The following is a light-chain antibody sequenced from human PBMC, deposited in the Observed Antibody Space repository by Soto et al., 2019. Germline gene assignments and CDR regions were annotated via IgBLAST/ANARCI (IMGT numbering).Light chain of an antibody. Sequence: VLTQPASVSGSHGQSITISCTGTSSDVGGYNYVPWYQQHPGKAPKLMIYEVSNRPSGVSNRFSGSKSGNTASLTISGLQAEDEADYYCSSYTSSSTVVFGTGTKVTVL. V-gene: IGLV2-14*01. J-gene: IGLJ1*01. CDR3: SSYTSSSTVV. CDR2: EVS. CDR1: SSDVGGYNY.